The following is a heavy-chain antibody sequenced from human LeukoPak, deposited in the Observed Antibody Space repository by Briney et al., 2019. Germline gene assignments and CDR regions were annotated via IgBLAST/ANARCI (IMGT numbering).Heavy chain of an antibody. CDR1: GYTFTGYY. D-gene: IGHD3-3*01. V-gene: IGHV1-2*02. CDR3: ARGGFLEWLLSNYYYGMDV. CDR2: INPNSGGT. Sequence: ASVKVSCKASGYTFTGYYMHWVRQAPGQGLEWMGWINPNSGGTNYAQKLQGRVTMTTDTSTSTAYMELRSLRPDDTAVYYCARGGFLEWLLSNYYYGMDVWGQGTTVTVSS. J-gene: IGHJ6*02.